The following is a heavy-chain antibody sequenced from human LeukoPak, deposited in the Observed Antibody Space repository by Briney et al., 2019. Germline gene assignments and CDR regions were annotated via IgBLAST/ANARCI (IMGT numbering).Heavy chain of an antibody. CDR1: GYSIGSGYY. CDR3: ASSPYYDFWSGYLGNNWFDP. J-gene: IGHJ5*02. D-gene: IGHD3-3*01. V-gene: IGHV4-38-2*01. Sequence: SETLSLTCAVSGYSIGSGYYWGGIRQPPGKGLEWIGSIYHSGSTYYNPSLKSRVTISVDTSKNQFSLKLSSVTAADTAVYYCASSPYYDFWSGYLGNNWFDPWGQGTLVTVSS. CDR2: IYHSGST.